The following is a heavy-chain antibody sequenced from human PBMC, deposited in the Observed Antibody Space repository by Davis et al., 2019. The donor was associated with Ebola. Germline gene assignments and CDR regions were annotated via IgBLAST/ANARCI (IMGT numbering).Heavy chain of an antibody. Sequence: ASVTVSCKASGYTFTSYYMHWVRQPPGQGLEWMGIINPSGGSTSYAQKFQGRVTMTRDTSTSTVYMELSSLRSEDTAVYYCARDLTVRGIAAAGSGYWGQGTLVTVSS. CDR2: INPSGGST. D-gene: IGHD6-13*01. CDR1: GYTFTSYY. CDR3: ARDLTVRGIAAAGSGY. V-gene: IGHV1-46*01. J-gene: IGHJ4*02.